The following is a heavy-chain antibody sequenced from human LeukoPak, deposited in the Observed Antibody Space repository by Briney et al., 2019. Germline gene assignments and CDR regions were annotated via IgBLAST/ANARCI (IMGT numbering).Heavy chain of an antibody. Sequence: RGASVNVSCKASIYTFISYYMHWVRQAPGQGLEWMGIINPSGGSTTYAQKFQGRVTLTRDLSTSTVYMELNSLRSEDTAVYYCARVEAAAGRAPSFDYWGQGTLVTVSS. CDR1: IYTFISYY. J-gene: IGHJ4*02. V-gene: IGHV1-46*01. CDR3: ARVEAAAGRAPSFDY. D-gene: IGHD6-13*01. CDR2: INPSGGST.